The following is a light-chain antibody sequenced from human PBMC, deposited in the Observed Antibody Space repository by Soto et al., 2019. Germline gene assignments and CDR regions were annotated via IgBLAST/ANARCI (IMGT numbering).Light chain of an antibody. CDR1: QNVSNR. V-gene: IGKV3-15*01. Sequence: EVVVTQSPATLSVSPGESATLSCRARQNVSNRIAWYQQRPGQAPRLVVYGVSTRATDIPDRFSGSGSGTEFTLNISSLQSEDFAVYYCQHYDVWPTVTFGQGTKVEIK. J-gene: IGKJ1*01. CDR2: GVS. CDR3: QHYDVWPTVT.